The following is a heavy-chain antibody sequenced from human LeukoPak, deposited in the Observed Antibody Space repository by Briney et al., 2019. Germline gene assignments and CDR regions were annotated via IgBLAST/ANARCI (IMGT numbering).Heavy chain of an antibody. V-gene: IGHV1-2*02. CDR1: GYTFTGYY. CDR2: INPNSGGT. J-gene: IGHJ6*03. D-gene: IGHD6-13*01. CDR3: ARDRGAAAGTLSYYYYYMDV. Sequence: ASVKVSCKASGYTFTGYYMHWVRQAPGQGLEWMGWINPNSGGTNYAQKFQGRVTMTRDTSISTAYMELSRLRSDDTAVYYCARDRGAAAGTLSYYYYYMDVWGKGTTATVSS.